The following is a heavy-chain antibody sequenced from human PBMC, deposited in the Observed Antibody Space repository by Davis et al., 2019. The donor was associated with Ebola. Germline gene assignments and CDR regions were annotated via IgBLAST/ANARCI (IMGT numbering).Heavy chain of an antibody. CDR1: GFTFSSYN. V-gene: IGHV3-48*02. CDR2: ISSSSSTI. D-gene: IGHD6-6*01. CDR3: ARDPPGSSPPDAFDI. Sequence: GGSLRLSCVASGFTFSSYNMNWVRQAPGKGLEWVSYISSSSSTIYYADSVKGRFTISRDNAKNSLYLQMNSLRDEDTAVYYCARDPPGSSPPDAFDIWGPGTMVTVSS. J-gene: IGHJ3*02.